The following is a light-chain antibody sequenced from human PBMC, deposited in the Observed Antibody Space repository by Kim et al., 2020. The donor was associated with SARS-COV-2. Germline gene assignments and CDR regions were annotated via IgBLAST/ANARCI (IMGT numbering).Light chain of an antibody. V-gene: IGKV4-1*01. CDR1: QSVLYSSNNKNY. Sequence: DIVMTQSPDSLAVYLGDRATINCKSSQSVLYSSNNKNYLAWYQQKPGQPPKLRIYWASTRESGVPDRFSGSGSGTDFTLTISSLQSEDVAVYYCQQYYSTPLTFGGGTKVDIK. J-gene: IGKJ4*01. CDR2: WAS. CDR3: QQYYSTPLT.